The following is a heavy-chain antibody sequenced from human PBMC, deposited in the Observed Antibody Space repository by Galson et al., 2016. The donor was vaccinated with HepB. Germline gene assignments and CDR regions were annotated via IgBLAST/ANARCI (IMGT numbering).Heavy chain of an antibody. J-gene: IGHJ4*02. V-gene: IGHV3-33*06. CDR2: VWFDGTGK. CDR3: AKNGGWYGAGYFDY. Sequence: SLRLSCAVSGFIFHNYGMHWVRQAPGKGLEWVAVVWFDGTGKYYADSVKGRFTISRDNSNNTLYLQMDSLRADDAAVYYCAKNGGWYGAGYFDYWGQGTLVTVSS. CDR1: GFIFHNYG. D-gene: IGHD6-19*01.